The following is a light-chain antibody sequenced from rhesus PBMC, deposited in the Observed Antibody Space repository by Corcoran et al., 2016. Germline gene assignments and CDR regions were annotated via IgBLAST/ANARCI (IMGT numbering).Light chain of an antibody. CDR3: QQYNNSPLT. V-gene: IGKV1-66*01. Sequence: DIQMTQSPSSLSASAGDRVTITCRASQDLKNYLSWYQQKPGKAPKALIYYASRQEARVPSRFSGTRSGTDYTLTINSLQTEDIATYYCQQYNNSPLTFGGGTKVEMK. CDR1: QDLKNY. J-gene: IGKJ4*01. CDR2: YAS.